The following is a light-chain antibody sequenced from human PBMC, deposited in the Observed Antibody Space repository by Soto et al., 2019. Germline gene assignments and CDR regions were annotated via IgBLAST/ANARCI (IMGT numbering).Light chain of an antibody. CDR3: QQYGSSPFT. CDR1: QTVYSNY. Sequence: EIVLTQSPATLSLFTGDKATLSCRASQTVYSNYLAWYQQKPGQAPRLLVYGASDRAAGVPSRFSGSGSGTDFTLTISSLEPEDFAVYFCQQYGSSPFTFGPGTKVDIK. V-gene: IGKV3-20*01. CDR2: GAS. J-gene: IGKJ3*01.